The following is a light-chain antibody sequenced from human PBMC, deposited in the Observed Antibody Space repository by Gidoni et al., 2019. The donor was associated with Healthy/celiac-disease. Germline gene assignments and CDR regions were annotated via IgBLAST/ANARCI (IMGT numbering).Light chain of an antibody. CDR1: KLGDKS. Sequence: YELTQPPSVSVSPVQTATITCSGDKLGDKSASWYQQKPGQSPVLVIYQDNKRPSGIPERYSGSHSGNTATLTISGTQAMDEADYYCQAWDSSAADVVFGGGTKLTVL. CDR3: QAWDSSAADVV. J-gene: IGLJ2*01. V-gene: IGLV3-1*01. CDR2: QDN.